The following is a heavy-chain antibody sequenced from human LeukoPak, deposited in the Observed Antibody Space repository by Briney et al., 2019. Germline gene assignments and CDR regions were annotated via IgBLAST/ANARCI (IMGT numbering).Heavy chain of an antibody. Sequence: SVKVSCKASGDTFSSYAISWVRQAPGQGLEWMGRIIPILGIANYAQKFQGRVTITADKSTSTAYMELSSLRSEDTAVYYCARGLARRGWTEAYYWGQGTLVTVSS. V-gene: IGHV1-69*04. J-gene: IGHJ4*02. CDR3: ARGLARRGWTEAYY. CDR1: GDTFSSYA. CDR2: IIPILGIA. D-gene: IGHD1-1*01.